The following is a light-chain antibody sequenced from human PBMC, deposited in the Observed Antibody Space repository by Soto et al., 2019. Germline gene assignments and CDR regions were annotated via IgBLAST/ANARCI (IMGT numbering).Light chain of an antibody. V-gene: IGLV2-11*01. CDR3: CSYAGRDTLYV. Sequence: QSALTQPRSVSGSPGQSVTISCTGTSTDFGGYNYVSWYQQHPGKVPKLMLYDVSKRPSGVPDRFSGSKSGNTASLTISGLQAEYEADYYCCSYAGRDTLYVFGSGTKVSVL. J-gene: IGLJ1*01. CDR1: STDFGGYNY. CDR2: DVS.